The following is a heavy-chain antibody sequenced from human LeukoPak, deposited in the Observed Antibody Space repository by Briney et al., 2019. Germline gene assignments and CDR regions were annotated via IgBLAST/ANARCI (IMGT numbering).Heavy chain of an antibody. CDR3: AKVHLLAFDY. Sequence: PGGSLRLSCAASGLTFSSYAMSWVRQAPGKGLEWVSVISGSGGSTYYADSVKGRFTISRDNSKNRLYLQMNSLRAEDTAVYYCAKVHLLAFDYWGQGTLVTVSS. D-gene: IGHD2-15*01. CDR2: ISGSGGST. J-gene: IGHJ4*02. V-gene: IGHV3-23*01. CDR1: GLTFSSYA.